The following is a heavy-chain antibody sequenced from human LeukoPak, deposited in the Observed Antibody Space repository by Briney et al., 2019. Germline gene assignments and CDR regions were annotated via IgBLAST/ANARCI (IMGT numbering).Heavy chain of an antibody. V-gene: IGHV1-2*06. CDR3: ARGVLIARGGSYYGYY. Sequence: GASVKVSCKASGYTFTGYYMHWVRQAPGQGLEWMGRINPNSGGTNYAQKFQGRVTMTRDTSISTAYMELSRLRSDDTAVYYCARGVLIARGGSYYGYYWGQGTLVTVSS. D-gene: IGHD1-26*01. CDR2: INPNSGGT. J-gene: IGHJ4*02. CDR1: GYTFTGYY.